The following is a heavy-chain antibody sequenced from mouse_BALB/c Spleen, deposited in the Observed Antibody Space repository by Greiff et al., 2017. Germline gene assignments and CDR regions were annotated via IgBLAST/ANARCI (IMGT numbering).Heavy chain of an antibody. D-gene: IGHD2-4*01. Sequence: VQLQQSGPGLVKPSQSLSLTCTVTGYSITSDYAWNWIRQFPGNKLEWMGYISYSGSTSYNPSLKSRISITRDTSKNQFFLQLNSVTTEDTATYYCARDYDYDVGAYWGQGTLVTVSA. CDR1: GYSITSDYA. V-gene: IGHV3-2*02. J-gene: IGHJ3*01. CDR3: ARDYDYDVGAY. CDR2: ISYSGST.